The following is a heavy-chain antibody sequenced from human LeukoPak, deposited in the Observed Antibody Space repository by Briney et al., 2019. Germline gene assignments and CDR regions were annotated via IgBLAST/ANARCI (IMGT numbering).Heavy chain of an antibody. CDR1: GFTFSSYA. D-gene: IGHD3-3*01. V-gene: IGHV3-30-3*01. CDR2: ISYDGSNK. J-gene: IGHJ4*02. CDR3: AKGDFWSGYWVDY. Sequence: GGSLRLSCAASGFTFSSYAMHWVRQAPGKGLEWGAVISYDGSNKYYADSVKGRFTISRDNSKSTLYLQMNSLRAEDTAVYYCAKGDFWSGYWVDYWGQGTLVTVSS.